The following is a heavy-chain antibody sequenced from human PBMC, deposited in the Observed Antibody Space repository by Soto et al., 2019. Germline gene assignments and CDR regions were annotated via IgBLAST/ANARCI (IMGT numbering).Heavy chain of an antibody. Sequence: PSEALSLTCTVPGGPIRPYYWSWIRQPAGKGLEWIGRIYYSGSTNYNPPLRSRLTMSVDTSKNQVSLKVSSVTAADTAVYYCAREGGYYDSSGSGVYHYFGVDVWGQGTTVTVSS. CDR3: AREGGYYDSSGSGVYHYFGVDV. D-gene: IGHD3-22*01. V-gene: IGHV4-4*07. J-gene: IGHJ6*02. CDR1: GGPIRPYY. CDR2: IYYSGST.